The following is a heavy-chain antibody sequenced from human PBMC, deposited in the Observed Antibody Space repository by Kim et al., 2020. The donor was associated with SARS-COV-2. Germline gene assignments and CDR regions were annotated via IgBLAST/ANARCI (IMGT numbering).Heavy chain of an antibody. Sequence: TSAQRLQGRVTITADKSTSTAYMELSSLRSEDTAVYYGARDQGPWAFDIWGQGTMVTVSS. CDR3: ARDQGPWAFDI. V-gene: IGHV1-69*04. J-gene: IGHJ3*02.